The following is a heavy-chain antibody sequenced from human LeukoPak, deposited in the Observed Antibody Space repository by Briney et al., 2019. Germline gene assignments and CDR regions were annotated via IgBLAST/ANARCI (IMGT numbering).Heavy chain of an antibody. J-gene: IGHJ6*03. CDR2: INPNSGGT. CDR3: ARGVAGSYYYYMDV. V-gene: IGHV1-2*02. Sequence: GASVKVSRKASGYTFTGYYIHWVRQAPGQGLEWMGWINPNSGGTNYAQKFQGRVTMTRDTSISTAYMELSRLTSDDTAVYYCARGVAGSYYYYMDVWGKGTTVTISS. CDR1: GYTFTGYY. D-gene: IGHD6-19*01.